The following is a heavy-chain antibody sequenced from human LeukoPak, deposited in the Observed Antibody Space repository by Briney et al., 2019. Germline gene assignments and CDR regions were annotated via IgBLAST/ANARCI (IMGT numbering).Heavy chain of an antibody. Sequence: ASVKVSCKASGYTFTSYDINWVRQATGHGLEWMGGMNPNSGNTGYAQKFQGRVTMTRNTSISTAYMELSSLRSEDTAVYYCARGVRIVVVPAAQYYFDYWGQGTLVTVSS. CDR2: MNPNSGNT. V-gene: IGHV1-8*01. CDR1: GYTFTSYD. J-gene: IGHJ4*02. D-gene: IGHD2-2*01. CDR3: ARGVRIVVVPAAQYYFDY.